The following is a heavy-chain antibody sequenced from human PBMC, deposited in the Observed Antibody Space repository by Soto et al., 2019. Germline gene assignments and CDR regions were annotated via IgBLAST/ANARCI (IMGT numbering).Heavy chain of an antibody. D-gene: IGHD3-10*01. CDR2: ISGSGGST. Sequence: GGSLRLSCAASGFTFISYAMNLVRQAPEKGLEWVSAISGSGGSTNYADSVKGRFTISRDNSRNTLYLQISSLRGEDTAVYYCATDLYGMDVWGQGTTVTVSS. CDR1: GFTFISYA. V-gene: IGHV3-23*01. J-gene: IGHJ6*02. CDR3: ATDLYGMDV.